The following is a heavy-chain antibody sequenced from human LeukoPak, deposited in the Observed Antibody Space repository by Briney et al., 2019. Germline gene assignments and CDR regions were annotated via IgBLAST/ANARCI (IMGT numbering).Heavy chain of an antibody. D-gene: IGHD3-16*01. J-gene: IGHJ4*02. CDR3: VIDLGDYNDF. V-gene: IGHV3-74*01. CDR2: VNTQGTYT. CDR1: GITFSSYW. Sequence: PGGSLRLSCAVSGITFSSYWMPWVRHDPGRGLLWVSRVNTQGTYTSYADSVKGRFTISRDNAKNTLYLQMSSLRADDTAVYYCVIDLGDYNDFWGQGTLVTVSS.